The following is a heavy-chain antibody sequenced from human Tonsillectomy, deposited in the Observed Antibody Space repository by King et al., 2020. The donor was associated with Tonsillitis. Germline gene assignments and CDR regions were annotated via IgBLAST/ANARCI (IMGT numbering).Heavy chain of an antibody. CDR3: ARGVGGAYVVVDGASYFDY. D-gene: IGHD2-15*01. CDR2: IIHSGNS. V-gene: IGHV4-34*01. CDR1: GGSFSDYC. Sequence: VQLQQWGAGLLKPSETLSLTCAVYGGSFSDYCWSWIRQPPGKGLEWIGEIIHSGNSNYSPSLKSRVTISVDTSKNQFSLKLSSVTAADTAVYYCARGVGGAYVVVDGASYFDYWGQGTLVTVSS. J-gene: IGHJ4*02.